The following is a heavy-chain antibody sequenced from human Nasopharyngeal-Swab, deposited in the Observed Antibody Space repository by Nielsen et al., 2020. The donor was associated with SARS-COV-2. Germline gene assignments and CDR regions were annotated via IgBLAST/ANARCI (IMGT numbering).Heavy chain of an antibody. D-gene: IGHD3-22*01. Sequence: SETLSLPCTVSGYSISSGYYWGWIRQPPGRGLEWIGSIHHSGSTYYNPSLKSRVTISVDTSKNQFSLKLSSVTAADTAVYYCARENYYDSSDYYGGYFDYWGQGTLVTVSS. CDR2: IHHSGST. CDR3: ARENYYDSSDYYGGYFDY. CDR1: GYSISSGYY. J-gene: IGHJ4*02. V-gene: IGHV4-38-2*02.